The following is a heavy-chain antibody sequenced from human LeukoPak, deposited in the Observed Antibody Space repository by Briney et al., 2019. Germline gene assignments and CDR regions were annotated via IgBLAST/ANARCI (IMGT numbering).Heavy chain of an antibody. J-gene: IGHJ3*02. Sequence: GGSLRLSCAASGFTFSSYSMNWVRQAPGKGLEWVSYISSSSSTIYYADSVKGRFTISRDNAKNSLYLQMNSLRAEDTAVYYCARVPRDYGDYGHDAFDIWGQGTMVTVSS. CDR1: GFTFSSYS. CDR2: ISSSSSTI. V-gene: IGHV3-48*04. D-gene: IGHD4-17*01. CDR3: ARVPRDYGDYGHDAFDI.